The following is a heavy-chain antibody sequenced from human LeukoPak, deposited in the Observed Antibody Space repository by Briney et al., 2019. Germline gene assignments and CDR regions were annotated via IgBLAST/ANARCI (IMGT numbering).Heavy chain of an antibody. CDR2: INHSGST. V-gene: IGHV4-34*01. CDR1: GGSFSGYY. Sequence: PSETLSLTCAVYGGSFSGYYWSWIRQPPGKGLGWIGEINHSGSTNYNPSLKSRVTISVDTSKNQFSLKLSSVTAADTAVYYCARGGAGYYDSSGPAPFFDYWGQGTLVTVSS. D-gene: IGHD3-22*01. J-gene: IGHJ4*02. CDR3: ARGGAGYYDSSGPAPFFDY.